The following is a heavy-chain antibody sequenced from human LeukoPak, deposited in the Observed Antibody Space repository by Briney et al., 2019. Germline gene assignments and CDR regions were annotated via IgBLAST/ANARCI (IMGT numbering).Heavy chain of an antibody. J-gene: IGHJ4*02. CDR3: ARLARGYSGYDYVIPTTFDY. CDR1: GGSISSYY. CDR2: IYYSGST. Sequence: SETLSLTCTVSGGSISSYYWSWIRQPPGKGLEWIGYIYYSGSTNYNPSLRSRVTISVDTSKNQFSLKLSSVTAADTAVYYCARLARGYSGYDYVIPTTFDYWGQGTLVTVSS. V-gene: IGHV4-59*08. D-gene: IGHD5-12*01.